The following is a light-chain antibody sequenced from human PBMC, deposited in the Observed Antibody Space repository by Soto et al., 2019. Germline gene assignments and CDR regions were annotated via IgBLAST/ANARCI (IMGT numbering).Light chain of an antibody. CDR1: QDIRGA. J-gene: IGKJ5*01. CDR3: QQFSSYPIT. V-gene: IGKV1-13*02. Sequence: AIQVTQSPSSLSASVGDRVTITCRASQDIRGALAWYQQKPGKAPKLLIYDVSTLESGVPSRFSGSGSGTEFTLTISSLQTEDFGTYYCQQFSSYPITFGHGTRLEIK. CDR2: DVS.